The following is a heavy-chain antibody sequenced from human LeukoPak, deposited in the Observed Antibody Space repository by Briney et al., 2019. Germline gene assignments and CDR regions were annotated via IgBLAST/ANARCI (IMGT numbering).Heavy chain of an antibody. CDR2: IKQDGSEK. V-gene: IGHV3-7*01. D-gene: IGHD1-26*01. CDR3: ASLGATDLFRTPFDY. Sequence: GGSLRLSCAASGFTFSSYWMGWVRQAPGKGLEWVANIKQDGSEKYYVDSVKGRFTISRDNAKNSLYLQMNSLRAEDTAVYYCASLGATDLFRTPFDYWGQGTLVTVSS. CDR1: GFTFSSYW. J-gene: IGHJ4*02.